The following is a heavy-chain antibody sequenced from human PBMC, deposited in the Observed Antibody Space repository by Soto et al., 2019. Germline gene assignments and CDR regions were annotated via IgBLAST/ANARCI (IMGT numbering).Heavy chain of an antibody. V-gene: IGHV3-66*01. CDR1: GFTVSNNY. CDR2: IYSGGST. J-gene: IGHJ4*02. CDR3: AAYSHKGY. Sequence: EEQLVESGGDLVQPGGSLRLSCAASGFTVSNNYMSWVRQAPGKGLEWVSLIYSGGSTYYADSVKGRFTISRDSSKNTLYLQMTSLRAEDTAMYYCAAYSHKGYWGQGTLVTVSS. D-gene: IGHD3-16*01.